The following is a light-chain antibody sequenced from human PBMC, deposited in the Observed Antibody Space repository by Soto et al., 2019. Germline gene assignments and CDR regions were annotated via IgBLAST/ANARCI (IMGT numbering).Light chain of an antibody. J-gene: IGKJ4*02. V-gene: IGKV3-15*01. Sequence: EIVMPQSPATLSVSPGETATLSCRASQSIGRAVAWYQHKPGQAPRLLIVAASIRATGVPGRFSGGGSGTEFTLTISSLQSEDFAVYYCQQYKNWPPLTFGGGTTVEIK. CDR1: QSIGRA. CDR3: QQYKNWPPLT. CDR2: AAS.